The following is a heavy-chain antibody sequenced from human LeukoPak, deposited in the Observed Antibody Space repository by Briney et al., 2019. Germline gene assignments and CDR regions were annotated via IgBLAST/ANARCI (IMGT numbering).Heavy chain of an antibody. CDR2: ISSSGGST. CDR3: ANRPDYGDYVPLDY. D-gene: IGHD4-17*01. J-gene: IGHJ4*02. CDR1: GFTFSSYA. Sequence: GGSLRLSCAASGFTFSSYAMSWVRQAPGKGLEWVSAISSSGGSTYYADSVKGRFTISRDNSKNTLYLQMNSLRAEDTAVYYCANRPDYGDYVPLDYWGQGTLVTVSS. V-gene: IGHV3-23*01.